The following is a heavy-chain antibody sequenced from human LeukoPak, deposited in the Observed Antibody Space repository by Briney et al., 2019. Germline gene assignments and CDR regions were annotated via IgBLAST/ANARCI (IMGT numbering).Heavy chain of an antibody. CDR3: ARDRTMVRGVIIKDEGFFDH. Sequence: GRSLRLSCAASGFTFSSYAMHWVRQAPGKGLEWVAVISYDGSNKYYADSVKGRFTISRDNSKNTLYLQMNSLRAEDTAVYYCARDRTMVRGVIIKDEGFFDHWGQGTLVTVSS. V-gene: IGHV3-30*04. CDR1: GFTFSSYA. CDR2: ISYDGSNK. J-gene: IGHJ4*02. D-gene: IGHD3-10*01.